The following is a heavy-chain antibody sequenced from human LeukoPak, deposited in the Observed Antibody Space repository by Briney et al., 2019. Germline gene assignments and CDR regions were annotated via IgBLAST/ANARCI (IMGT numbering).Heavy chain of an antibody. Sequence: GASVKVSCKSSGYTFTAYAVHWVRQAPGQGLEWMGWITPSDGANHAQKFQGRVTMTRDTSMSTAYMDLNRLTSDDTAVYFCARDRYGDGFAHFDYWGQGTLVTVSS. CDR3: ARDRYGDGFAHFDY. CDR1: GYTFTAYA. J-gene: IGHJ4*02. CDR2: ITPSDGA. V-gene: IGHV1-2*02. D-gene: IGHD5-24*01.